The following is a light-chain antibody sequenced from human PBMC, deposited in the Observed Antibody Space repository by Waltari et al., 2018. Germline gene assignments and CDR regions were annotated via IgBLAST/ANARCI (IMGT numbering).Light chain of an antibody. CDR2: GAS. V-gene: IGKV3-20*01. CDR3: QHYLRSPVT. CDR1: QSVSRA. Sequence: EIVLTQSPGTLSLSLGERATVSCRTSQSVSRALAWYQQKPGQAPSLRIYGASTRATGIPDRFSGRGSGTDVSLTISRLEPDDFAVYYCQHYLRSPVTFGQGTTVEI. J-gene: IGKJ1*01.